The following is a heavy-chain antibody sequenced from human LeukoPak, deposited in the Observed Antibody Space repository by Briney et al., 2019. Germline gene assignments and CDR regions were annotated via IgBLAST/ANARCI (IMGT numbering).Heavy chain of an antibody. CDR3: AGHDY. V-gene: IGHV3-23*01. CDR1: GFTFSSYA. CDR2: ISTSGDNT. J-gene: IGHJ4*02. Sequence: GGSLRLSCAASGFTFSSYAMTWVRQAPGKGLEWVSAISTSGDNTYYADSVRGRFTISRDNSKNTLYLQMNSLRDEDTAVYYCAGHDYWGQGTLVTVSS.